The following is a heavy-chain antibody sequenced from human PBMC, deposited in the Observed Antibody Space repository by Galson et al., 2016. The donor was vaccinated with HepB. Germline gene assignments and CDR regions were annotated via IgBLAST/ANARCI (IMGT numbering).Heavy chain of an antibody. Sequence: ETLSLTCSVSGGSISSSSYYWGWIRQPPGKGLGWIGSIYYSGCTPYNPSPKSRVTLSVDTSKNQFSLKLSSVTAADTAVYYCARHWLRGVARTGDAFDIWGQGTMVTVSS. D-gene: IGHD2-15*01. J-gene: IGHJ3*02. CDR2: IYYSGCT. CDR3: ARHWLRGVARTGDAFDI. V-gene: IGHV4-39*01. CDR1: GGSISSSSYY.